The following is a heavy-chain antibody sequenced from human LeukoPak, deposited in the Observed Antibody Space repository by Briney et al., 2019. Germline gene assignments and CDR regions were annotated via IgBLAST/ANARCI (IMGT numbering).Heavy chain of an antibody. D-gene: IGHD3-3*01. CDR3: ARGAIFGVVTREDYFDY. CDR2: INHSGST. CDR1: GGSFSGYY. V-gene: IGHV4-34*01. Sequence: PSETLSLTCAVYGGSFSGYYWSWIRQPPGKGLEWIGEINHSGSTNYNPSLKSRVTISVGTSKNQFSLKLSSVTAADTAVYYCARGAIFGVVTREDYFDYWGQGTLVTVSS. J-gene: IGHJ4*02.